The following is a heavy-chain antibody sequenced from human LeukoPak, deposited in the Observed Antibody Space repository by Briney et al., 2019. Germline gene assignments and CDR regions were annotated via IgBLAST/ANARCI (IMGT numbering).Heavy chain of an antibody. CDR3: ARRRYYGEGTDAFDI. D-gene: IGHD1-26*01. V-gene: IGHV5-51*01. Sequence: GESLKISWKGSGYRFTSYWIGWVRPMPGKGLEWMGIIYPGDSDTRYSPSFQGQVTISADKSISTAYLQWSSLKASDTAMYYCARRRYYGEGTDAFDIWGQGTMVTVSS. CDR1: GYRFTSYW. J-gene: IGHJ3*02. CDR2: IYPGDSDT.